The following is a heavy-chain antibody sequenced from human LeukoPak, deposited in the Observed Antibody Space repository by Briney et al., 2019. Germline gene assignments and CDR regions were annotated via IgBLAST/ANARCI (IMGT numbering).Heavy chain of an antibody. CDR3: ARDGGYFDRLAYFFDY. D-gene: IGHD3-9*01. CDR2: ISYDGSNK. V-gene: IGHV3-30*04. Sequence: GGSLRLSCAASGFTFSSYAMHWVRQAPGKGLEWVAVISYDGSNKYYADSVKGRFTISRDNSKNTLYLQMNSLRVEDTAVYYCARDGGYFDRLAYFFDYWGQGALVPVSS. J-gene: IGHJ4*02. CDR1: GFTFSSYA.